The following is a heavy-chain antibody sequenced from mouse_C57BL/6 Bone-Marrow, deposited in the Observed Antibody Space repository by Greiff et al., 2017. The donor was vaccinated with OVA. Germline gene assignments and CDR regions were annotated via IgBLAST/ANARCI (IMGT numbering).Heavy chain of an antibody. CDR3: TRGELSLRYFDV. Sequence: SGAELVRPGASVTLSCKASGYTFTDYEMHWVKQTPVHGLEWIGAIDPETGGTAYNQKFKGKAILTADKSSSTAYMELRSLTSEDSAVYYCTRGELSLRYFDVWGTGTTVTVSS. D-gene: IGHD1-1*02. CDR1: GYTFTDYE. V-gene: IGHV1-15*01. CDR2: IDPETGGT. J-gene: IGHJ1*03.